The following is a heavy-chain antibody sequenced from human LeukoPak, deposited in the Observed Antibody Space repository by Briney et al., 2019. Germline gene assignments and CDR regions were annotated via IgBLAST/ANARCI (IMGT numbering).Heavy chain of an antibody. V-gene: IGHV3-7*01. CDR1: GFTFSSYA. CDR2: IKQDGSEK. CDR3: ARDGELGEWGDY. Sequence: PGRSLRLSCAASGFTFSSYAMHWVRQAPGKGLEWVANIKQDGSEKYYVDSVKGRFTISRDNAKNSLYLQMNSLRAEDTAVYYCARDGELGEWGDYWGQGTLVTVSS. D-gene: IGHD7-27*01. J-gene: IGHJ4*02.